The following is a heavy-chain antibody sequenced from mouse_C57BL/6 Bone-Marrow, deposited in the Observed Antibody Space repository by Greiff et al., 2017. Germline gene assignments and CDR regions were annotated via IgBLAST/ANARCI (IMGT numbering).Heavy chain of an antibody. CDR1: GFTFTDYY. Sequence: EVKVEESGGGLVQPGGSLSLSCAASGFTFTDYYMSWVRQPPGKALEWLGFIRNKANGYTTEYSASVKGRFTISRDKSKSILYLQMNALRAEDSTTYYCARDVVATDYCDYWGQGTTLTVSS. D-gene: IGHD1-1*01. J-gene: IGHJ2*01. CDR2: IRNKANGYTT. V-gene: IGHV7-3*01. CDR3: ARDVVATDYCDY.